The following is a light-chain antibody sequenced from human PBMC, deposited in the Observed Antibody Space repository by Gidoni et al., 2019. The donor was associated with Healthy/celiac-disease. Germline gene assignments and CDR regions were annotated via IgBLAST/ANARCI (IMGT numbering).Light chain of an antibody. Sequence: SSVLTQPPPVSASPGQTARITCGGNNSGSKSVHWYQQKPGQAPVLVVYDDSDRPSGIPERFSGSNSGNTATLTISRVEAGDEADYYCQVWDSSSDHGVFGGGTKLTVL. CDR2: DDS. CDR3: QVWDSSSDHGV. V-gene: IGLV3-21*02. CDR1: NSGSKS. J-gene: IGLJ2*01.